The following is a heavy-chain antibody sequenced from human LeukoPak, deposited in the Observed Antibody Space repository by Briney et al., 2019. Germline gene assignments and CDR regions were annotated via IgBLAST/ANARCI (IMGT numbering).Heavy chain of an antibody. V-gene: IGHV4-59*01. D-gene: IGHD1-1*01. J-gene: IGHJ5*02. CDR2: IYYSGDT. CDR1: GGSISTYY. CDR3: AREGTAGTNLNWFDP. Sequence: NPSETLSLTCTVSGGSISTYYWSWIRQPPGKGLEWIGYIYYSGDTNYNPSLKSRVTISVDTSKNQFSLRLSSVTAAGTAVYYCAREGTAGTNLNWFDPWGQGTLVTVSS.